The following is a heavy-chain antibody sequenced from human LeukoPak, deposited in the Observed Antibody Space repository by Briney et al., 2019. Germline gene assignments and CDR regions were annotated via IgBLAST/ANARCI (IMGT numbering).Heavy chain of an antibody. CDR3: ARFRSGYDWDY. Sequence: PSETLSLTCTASGGSISSYYWSWIRQPPGKGLEWIGYIYYRGSTNYNPSLKSRVTISVDTSKNQFSLKLSSVTAADTAVYYCARFRSGYDWDYWGQGTLVTVSS. CDR1: GGSISSYY. CDR2: IYYRGST. D-gene: IGHD5-12*01. V-gene: IGHV4-59*08. J-gene: IGHJ4*02.